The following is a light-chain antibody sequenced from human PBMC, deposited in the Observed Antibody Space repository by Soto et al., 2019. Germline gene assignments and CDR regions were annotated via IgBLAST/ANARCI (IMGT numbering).Light chain of an antibody. V-gene: IGKV3-15*01. J-gene: IGKJ3*01. Sequence: EIVMTQSPATMSVSPGERATLSCRASQSIRSNLAWYQQKPGQAPRLLIYGASTRATGIPARFSGSGSGTEFTLSITSLQSEDFAVYDCQQYNNWPPFTFGPGTKVEIK. CDR1: QSIRSN. CDR3: QQYNNWPPFT. CDR2: GAS.